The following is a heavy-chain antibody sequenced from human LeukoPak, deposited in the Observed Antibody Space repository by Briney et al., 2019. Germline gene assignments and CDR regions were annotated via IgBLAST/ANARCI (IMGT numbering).Heavy chain of an antibody. CDR3: ATSFWSDDAFDI. Sequence: GGSLRLSCAASGFTFSSHWMSWVRQAPGKGLEWVANIKQEGSEKYYVDSVKGRFTISRDNAKNSLYLQMNSLRAEDTAVYYCATSFWSDDAFDIWGQGTIVTVSS. V-gene: IGHV3-7*01. D-gene: IGHD3-3*01. CDR2: IKQEGSEK. J-gene: IGHJ3*02. CDR1: GFTFSSHW.